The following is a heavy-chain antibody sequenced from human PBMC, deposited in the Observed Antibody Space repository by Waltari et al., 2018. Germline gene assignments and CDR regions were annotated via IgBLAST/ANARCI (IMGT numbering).Heavy chain of an antibody. V-gene: IGHV4-34*01. J-gene: IGHJ5*02. CDR3: ARGVHGWFDP. CDR1: GGSFSGYY. Sequence: QVQLQQWGAGLLKPSETLSLTCAVYGGSFSGYYWSWIRQPPGKGLEWIGEINHSGSTSYNPSLKSRVTISVDTSKNQFSLKLSSVTAADTAVYYCARGVHGWFDPWGQGTLVTVSS. CDR2: INHSGST.